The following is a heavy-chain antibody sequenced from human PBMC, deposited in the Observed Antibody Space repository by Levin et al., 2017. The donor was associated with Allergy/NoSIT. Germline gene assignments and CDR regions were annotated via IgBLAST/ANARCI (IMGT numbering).Heavy chain of an antibody. V-gene: IGHV3-48*03. Sequence: GESLKISCAASGFTFSSYEMNWVRRAPWKGLEWVSYISSTGSTIYSADSVKGRFTISRDNAKNSLYLHMNSLRAEDTAVYYCARQLGNFWSGYNYFDYWGQGTLVTVSS. CDR3: ARQLGNFWSGYNYFDY. J-gene: IGHJ4*02. CDR1: GFTFSSYE. D-gene: IGHD3-3*01. CDR2: ISSTGSTI.